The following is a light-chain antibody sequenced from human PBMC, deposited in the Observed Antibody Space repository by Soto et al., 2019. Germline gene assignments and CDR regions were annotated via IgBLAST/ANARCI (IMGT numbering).Light chain of an antibody. Sequence: ESVWTQSPATLSLSPGERATLSCRASQSVSSYLAWYQQKPGQAPRLLIYDASNRATGIPARFSGSGSGTDFTLTISSLEPEDFAVYYCQQRSNWLSITFGQGTRLEIK. CDR2: DAS. CDR1: QSVSSY. J-gene: IGKJ5*01. CDR3: QQRSNWLSIT. V-gene: IGKV3-11*01.